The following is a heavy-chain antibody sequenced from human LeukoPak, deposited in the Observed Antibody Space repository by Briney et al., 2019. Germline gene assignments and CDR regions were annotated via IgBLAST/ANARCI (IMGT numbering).Heavy chain of an antibody. CDR3: ARDHYIPYYYDSSGYRPYYYYGMDV. Sequence: SETLSLTCTVSGGSISSSSYYWGWIRQPPGKGLEWIGSIYYSGSTYYNPSLKSRVTISVDTSKNQFSLKLSSVTAADTAVYYCARDHYIPYYYDSSGYRPYYYYGMDVWGQGTTVTVSS. CDR1: GGSISSSSYY. D-gene: IGHD3-22*01. J-gene: IGHJ6*02. V-gene: IGHV4-39*07. CDR2: IYYSGST.